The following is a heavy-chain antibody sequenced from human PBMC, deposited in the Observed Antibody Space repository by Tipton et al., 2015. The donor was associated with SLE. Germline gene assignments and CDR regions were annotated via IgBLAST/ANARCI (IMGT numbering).Heavy chain of an antibody. V-gene: IGHV4-61*09. J-gene: IGHJ4*02. CDR2: IYTSGST. CDR3: ATRRGYFDY. CDR1: GGSISSGSYY. Sequence: TLSLTCTVSGGSISSGSYYWSWIRQPAGKGLEWIGYIYTSGSTNYNPSLKSRVTISVDRSKNQFSLKLSSVTAADTAVYYCATRRGYFDYWGQGTLVTVSS.